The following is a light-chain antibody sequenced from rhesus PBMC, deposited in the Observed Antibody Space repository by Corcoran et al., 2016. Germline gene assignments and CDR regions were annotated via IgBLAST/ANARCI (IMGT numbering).Light chain of an antibody. J-gene: IGLJ1*01. CDR3: SSYAGSNTYI. V-gene: IGLV2-32*02. Sequence: QAALTQPRSVSGSPGQSVTISCTGTSSDIGDYNYVSWYQQHPGTAPQLMMYEVTKRPSGVSDRFSGSKSGNTASLTISGLQAEDEADYYCSSYAGSNTYIFGGGTRVTVL. CDR1: SSDIGDYNY. CDR2: EVT.